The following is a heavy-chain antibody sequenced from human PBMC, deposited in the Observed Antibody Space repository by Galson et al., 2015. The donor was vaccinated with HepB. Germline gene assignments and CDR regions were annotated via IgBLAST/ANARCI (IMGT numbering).Heavy chain of an antibody. CDR1: GFTFSSYG. Sequence: SLRLSCAASGFTFSSYGMHWVRQAPGKGLEWVTVISYDGSNKYYAYSVKGRFTISRDNSKSTLFLQMNNLRAADTAVYYCARDGEEFRFSGTWFDPWGQGTLVTVSS. D-gene: IGHD3-10*01. CDR3: ARDGEEFRFSGTWFDP. J-gene: IGHJ5*02. CDR2: ISYDGSNK. V-gene: IGHV3-33*01.